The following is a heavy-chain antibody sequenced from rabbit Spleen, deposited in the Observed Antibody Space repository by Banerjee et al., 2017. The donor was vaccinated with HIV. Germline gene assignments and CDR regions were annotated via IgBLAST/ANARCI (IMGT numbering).Heavy chain of an antibody. CDR1: GFSFSSSDY. J-gene: IGHJ4*01. D-gene: IGHD1-1*01. CDR2: INIVTGKS. V-gene: IGHV1S40*01. Sequence: QSLEESGGDLVKPGASLTLTCTASGFSFSSSDYMCWVRQAPGKGPEWIACINIVTGKSVYASRAKGRFTMSRTSSTTVTLQMTSLTAADTATYFCARDLVAVIGWNFNLWGPGTLVTVS. CDR3: ARDLVAVIGWNFNL.